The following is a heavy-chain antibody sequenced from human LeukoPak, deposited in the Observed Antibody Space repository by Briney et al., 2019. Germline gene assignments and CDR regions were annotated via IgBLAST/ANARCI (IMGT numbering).Heavy chain of an antibody. CDR1: GYSFTNFW. D-gene: IGHD5-12*01. Sequence: GESLKISCKGSGYSFTNFWIGWVRQMPGKGLEWMGIIHPGDSDTRYSPSFQGQVTISADKSISTAYLQWSSLKASDTAMYYCARQIVATTYYYYGMDVWGQGTTVTVSS. CDR3: ARQIVATTYYYYGMDV. CDR2: IHPGDSDT. V-gene: IGHV5-51*01. J-gene: IGHJ6*02.